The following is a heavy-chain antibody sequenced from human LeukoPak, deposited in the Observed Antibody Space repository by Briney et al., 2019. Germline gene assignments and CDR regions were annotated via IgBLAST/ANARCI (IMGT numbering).Heavy chain of an antibody. CDR1: GYTFTSYD. CDR3: ARGNIVVAGYYYYGMDV. D-gene: IGHD2-2*01. CDR2: MNPNSGNT. Sequence: GASVKVSCKASGYTFTSYDINWVRQATGQGLEWMGWMNPNSGNTGYAQKFQGRVTMTRNTSISTAYMELSSLRSEDTAVYYCARGNIVVAGYYYYGMDVWGQGTTVTVSS. J-gene: IGHJ6*02. V-gene: IGHV1-8*01.